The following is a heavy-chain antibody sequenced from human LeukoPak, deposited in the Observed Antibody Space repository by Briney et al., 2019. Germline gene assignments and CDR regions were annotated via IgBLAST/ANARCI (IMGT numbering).Heavy chain of an antibody. CDR1: GGSIRSSSYY. V-gene: IGHV4-39*01. D-gene: IGHD3-10*01. CDR3: ARQPKSCAPGIFITGKACWFDS. Sequence: SETLSLTCTVSGGSIRSSSYYWGWIRQPPGKGLEWIGSIYYSGTTYPNSSLKSRVTISVDTSKNQFSLKLSSVTAADTAVYYCARQPKSCAPGIFITGKACWFDSWGQGTLVTVSP. CDR2: IYYSGTT. J-gene: IGHJ5*01.